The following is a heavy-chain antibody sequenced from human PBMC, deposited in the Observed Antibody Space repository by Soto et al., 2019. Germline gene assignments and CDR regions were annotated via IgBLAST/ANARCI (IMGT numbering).Heavy chain of an antibody. CDR1: GFSLGSSG. D-gene: IGHD2-2*01. CDR3: ARERYCSSTSCPGDYYGIDV. J-gene: IGHJ6*02. CDR2: ISGSGGSA. Sequence: GGSLRLSCAASGFSLGSSGMSWVRQAPGKGLEWVSSISGSGGSAYYADSVKGRFTISRDNSKNTLYLRMRSLRAEDTAVYYCARERYCSSTSCPGDYYGIDVWGQGTTVTVSS. V-gene: IGHV3-23*01.